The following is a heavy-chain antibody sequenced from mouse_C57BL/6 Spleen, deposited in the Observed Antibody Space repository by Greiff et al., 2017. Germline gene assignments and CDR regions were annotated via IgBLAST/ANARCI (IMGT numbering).Heavy chain of an antibody. V-gene: IGHV3-8*01. CDR3: ARGDGGYFDY. CDR1: GYSITSDY. CDR2: ISYSGST. J-gene: IGHJ2*01. D-gene: IGHD3-3*01. Sequence: EVKLMESGPGLAKPSQTLSLTCSVTGYSITSDYWNWIRKFPGHKLEYMGYISYSGSTYYNPSLKSRISITRNASKNQYYLQLNSVTAEDTATYCCARGDGGYFDYWGQGTTLTVSS.